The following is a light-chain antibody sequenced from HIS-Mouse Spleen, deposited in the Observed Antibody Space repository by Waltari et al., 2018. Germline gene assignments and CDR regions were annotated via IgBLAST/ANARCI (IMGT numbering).Light chain of an antibody. V-gene: IGLV2-23*01. J-gene: IGLJ2*01. CDR2: EGS. Sequence: QSSLTQPASVSGSPGLSITIACAGTSSYVRSYHLVSWYQQHPGKAPKPMIYEGSKRPSGVSNRFSGSKSGNTASLTISGLQAEDEADYYCCSYAGSSTHVVFGGGTKLTVL. CDR3: CSYAGSSTHVV. CDR1: SSYVRSYHL.